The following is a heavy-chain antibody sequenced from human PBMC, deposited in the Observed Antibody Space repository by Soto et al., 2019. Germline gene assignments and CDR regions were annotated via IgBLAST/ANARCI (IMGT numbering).Heavy chain of an antibody. Sequence: QVQLVESGGGVVQPGRSLRLSCAASGFVFSGYAMHWVRQAPGRGLEWVAVIWYDGSNKYYADSVKGRFTISRDNSYNTLYLQMDSLRADDTALYYCARDRTVRYCDYWGQGTLVAVSS. CDR2: IWYDGSNK. CDR1: GFVFSGYA. CDR3: ARDRTVRYCDY. D-gene: IGHD3-10*01. V-gene: IGHV3-33*01. J-gene: IGHJ4*02.